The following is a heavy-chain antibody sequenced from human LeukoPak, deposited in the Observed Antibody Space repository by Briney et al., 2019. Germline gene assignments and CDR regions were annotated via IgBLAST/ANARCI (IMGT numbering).Heavy chain of an antibody. J-gene: IGHJ5*01. CDR2: ICYSGST. V-gene: IGHV4-39*01. Sequence: SETLSLTCTVSGGSISSSSYYWGWIRQPPGKGLEWIGSICYSGSTYYNPSLKSRVTISVDTSKNQFSLKLSSVTAADTAVYYCARLGRAVVESWGQGTLVTVSS. D-gene: IGHD3-10*01. CDR1: GGSISSSSYY. CDR3: ARLGRAVVES.